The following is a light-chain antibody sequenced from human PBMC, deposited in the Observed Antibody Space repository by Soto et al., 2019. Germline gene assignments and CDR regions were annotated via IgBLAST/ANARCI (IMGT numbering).Light chain of an antibody. CDR2: KAS. CDR3: XXYNDYPYT. J-gene: IGKJ2*01. CDR1: QSIXXX. Sequence: DIQMTQSPSTLSASVGDSVTITCRASQSIXXXLAWYQQKPGRAPKLLIYKASSLEXGVPSRFSGSGSGTEXXXXXXXXXXDDFATYYCXXYNDYPYTFGQGTKLEIK. V-gene: IGKV1-5*03.